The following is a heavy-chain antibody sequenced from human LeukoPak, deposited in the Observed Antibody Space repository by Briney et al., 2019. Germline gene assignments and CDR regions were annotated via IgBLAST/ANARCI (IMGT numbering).Heavy chain of an antibody. V-gene: IGHV4-39*01. CDR3: VSPRGFSYGYFDY. D-gene: IGHD5-18*01. CDR2: IYYSGST. J-gene: IGHJ4*02. Sequence: PSETLSLTCTVSGGSISSSSYYWGWIRRPPGKGLEWIGNIYYSGSTYYNPSLKSRVTISVDTSKNQFSLTLGSVSATDTAVYYCVSPRGFSYGYFDYWGQGTLVTVSS. CDR1: GGSISSSSYY.